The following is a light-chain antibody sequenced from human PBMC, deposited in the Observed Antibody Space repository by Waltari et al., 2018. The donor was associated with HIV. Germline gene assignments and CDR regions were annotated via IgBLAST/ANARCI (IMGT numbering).Light chain of an antibody. V-gene: IGLV2-11*01. CDR3: CSYAGTYTYVL. J-gene: IGLJ3*02. CDR2: EVI. CDR1: SSDVGGYDS. Sequence: QSALTQPRSVSGSPGQSVTISCTGTSSDVGGYDSVSWYLQHPGKVPKLIIYEVIEGPSGVPDRFSGSKSGNTASLTISGLQTEDEADYFCCSYAGTYTYVLFGGGTKLTVL.